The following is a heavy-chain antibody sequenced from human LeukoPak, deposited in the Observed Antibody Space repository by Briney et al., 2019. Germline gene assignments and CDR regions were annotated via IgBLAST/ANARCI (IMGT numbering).Heavy chain of an antibody. Sequence: PGGSPRPSCAASGFTFSSYSMNWVRQAPGKGLEWVSSISSSSSYIYYADSVKGRFTISRDNAKNSLYLQMNSLRAEDTAVYYCARADSGSQGSLDYWGQGTLVTVSS. CDR1: GFTFSSYS. CDR2: ISSSSSYI. D-gene: IGHD1-26*01. V-gene: IGHV3-21*01. CDR3: ARADSGSQGSLDY. J-gene: IGHJ4*02.